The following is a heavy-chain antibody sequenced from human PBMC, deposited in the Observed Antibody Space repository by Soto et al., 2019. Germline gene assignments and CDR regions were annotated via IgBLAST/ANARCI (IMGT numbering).Heavy chain of an antibody. CDR1: GGTFSSYA. V-gene: IGHV1-69*13. CDR3: ARDWYGSSWPLNWFDP. Sequence: GASVKVSCKASGGTFSSYAISWVRQAPGQGLEWMGGIIPIFGTANYAQKFQGRVTITADESTSTAYMELSSLRSEDTAVYYCARDWYGSSWPLNWFDPWGQGTLVTVS. CDR2: IIPIFGTA. D-gene: IGHD6-13*01. J-gene: IGHJ5*02.